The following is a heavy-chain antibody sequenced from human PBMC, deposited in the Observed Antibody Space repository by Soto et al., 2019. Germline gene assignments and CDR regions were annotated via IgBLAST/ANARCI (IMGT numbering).Heavy chain of an antibody. Sequence: GGSLRLSCAASGFTFSTYAMNWVRRAPGKGLEWVSAISGTGGRTYYGDSVKGRFTISRDNSKNTLYLQMNSLRVEDTAVYYCAKDSRLYDSTNWFDSWGQGTLVTVSS. D-gene: IGHD3-22*01. CDR3: AKDSRLYDSTNWFDS. V-gene: IGHV3-23*01. CDR2: ISGTGGRT. CDR1: GFTFSTYA. J-gene: IGHJ5*01.